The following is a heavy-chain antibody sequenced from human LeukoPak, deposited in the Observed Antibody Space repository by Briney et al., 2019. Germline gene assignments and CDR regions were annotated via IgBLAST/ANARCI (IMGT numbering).Heavy chain of an antibody. V-gene: IGHV4-30-2*01. CDR1: GGSISSGGYS. CDR3: ARVGGYCSGGSCPYYFDY. D-gene: IGHD2-15*01. Sequence: PSQALSLTCAVSGGSISSGGYSWSWILQPPGKGLEWIGYIYHSGSTYYKQSLKGRVTMSVDRSKSQSSMKLSSVTAEDTAVYYCARVGGYCSGGSCPYYFDYWGQGTLVTVSS. CDR2: IYHSGST. J-gene: IGHJ4*02.